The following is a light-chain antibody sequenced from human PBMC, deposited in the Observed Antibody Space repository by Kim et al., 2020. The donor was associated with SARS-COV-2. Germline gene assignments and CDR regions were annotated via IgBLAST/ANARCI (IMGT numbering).Light chain of an antibody. Sequence: GQRFTISCSGSTSNIGSNYVYWYQHLTGTAPHVLLYRDSQRPSGVPARFSGSKSGTSASLAVSGLRSEDQADYYCAVCDNSLSAWVFGGGTQLTVL. V-gene: IGLV1-47*01. J-gene: IGLJ3*02. CDR2: RDS. CDR3: AVCDNSLSAWV. CDR1: TSNIGSNY.